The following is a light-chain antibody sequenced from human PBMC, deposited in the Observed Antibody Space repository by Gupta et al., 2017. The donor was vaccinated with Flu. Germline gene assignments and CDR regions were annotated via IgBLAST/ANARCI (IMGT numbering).Light chain of an antibody. Sequence: ERATLSCRASQSVSSSSLAWYQQKAGQAPRLLIYGASSRATGIPDRFSGSGSGTDFTLTISRLEPEDFAVYYCQQYGSSPLTFGGGTRVEIK. CDR1: QSVSSSS. J-gene: IGKJ4*01. CDR2: GAS. CDR3: QQYGSSPLT. V-gene: IGKV3-20*01.